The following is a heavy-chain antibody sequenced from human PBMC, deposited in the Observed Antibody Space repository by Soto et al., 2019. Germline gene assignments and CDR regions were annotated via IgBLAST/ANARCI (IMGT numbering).Heavy chain of an antibody. CDR2: IYPGDSDT. Sequence: EVQLVQSGAEVKKPGESLKTSCKGSVYSFTSYWIGWVRQMPGKGLEWMGIIYPGDSDTRYSPSFQGHVTISADKSISTAYLQWSSLKASDTAMYYCASLSPDCSRTSCYPEGENWFDPWGQGTLVTVSS. V-gene: IGHV5-51*03. CDR3: ASLSPDCSRTSCYPEGENWFDP. D-gene: IGHD2-2*01. CDR1: VYSFTSYW. J-gene: IGHJ5*02.